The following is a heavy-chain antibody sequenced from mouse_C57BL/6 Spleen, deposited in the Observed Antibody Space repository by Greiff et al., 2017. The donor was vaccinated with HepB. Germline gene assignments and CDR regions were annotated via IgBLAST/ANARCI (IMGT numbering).Heavy chain of an antibody. J-gene: IGHJ4*01. Sequence: EVKLQESGPGLVKPSQSLSLTCSVTGYSITSGYYWNWIRQFPGNKLEWMGYISYDGSNNYNPSLKNRISITRDTSKNQFFLKLNSVTTEDTATYYCARGVRAVVATDYAMDYWGQGTSVTVSS. CDR1: GYSITSGYY. CDR3: ARGVRAVVATDYAMDY. D-gene: IGHD1-1*01. V-gene: IGHV3-6*01. CDR2: ISYDGSN.